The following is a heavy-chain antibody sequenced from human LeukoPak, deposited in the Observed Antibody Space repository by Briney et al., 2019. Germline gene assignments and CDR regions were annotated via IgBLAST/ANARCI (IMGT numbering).Heavy chain of an antibody. Sequence: PSETLSLTCTVSGGSISPYYWSCIRQPPGKGLEWIGHISFSGITHYNASLKSRVTMSVDTSRNHFSLILSSVTAADTALYYCVRHAGGTTYDYWGQGTLVTVSS. D-gene: IGHD3-16*01. CDR1: GGSISPYY. V-gene: IGHV4-59*08. J-gene: IGHJ4*02. CDR2: ISFSGIT. CDR3: VRHAGGTTYDY.